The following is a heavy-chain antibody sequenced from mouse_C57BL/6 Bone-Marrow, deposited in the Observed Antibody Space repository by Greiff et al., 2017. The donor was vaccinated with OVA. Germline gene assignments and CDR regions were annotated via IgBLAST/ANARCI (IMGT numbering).Heavy chain of an antibody. CDR2: IDPSDSYT. Sequence: VQLQQPGAELVMPGASVKLSCKASGYTFTSYWMHWVKQRPGQGLEWIGEIDPSDSYTNYNQKFKGKSTLTVDNSSSISYMQISSLTSEDTAVYYRARPYGNYPYWYFDVWGTGTTVTVSS. V-gene: IGHV1-69*01. CDR3: ARPYGNYPYWYFDV. CDR1: GYTFTSYW. D-gene: IGHD2-1*01. J-gene: IGHJ1*03.